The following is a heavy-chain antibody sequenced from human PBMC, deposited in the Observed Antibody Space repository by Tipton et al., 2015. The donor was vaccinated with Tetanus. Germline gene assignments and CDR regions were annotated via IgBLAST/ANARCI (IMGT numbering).Heavy chain of an antibody. J-gene: IGHJ4*02. V-gene: IGHV4-61*08. Sequence: TLSLTCAVSGGSISSGGYSWTWIRQPPGKGLEWVGYIDNGGRTNYTPSLKSRLTITLDKAKKQFSLNLTSVTAADTAVYFCARANFDFPKKGPFDYWGQGTLVTVSS. CDR1: GGSISSGGYS. D-gene: IGHD2/OR15-2a*01. CDR2: IDNGGRT. CDR3: ARANFDFPKKGPFDY.